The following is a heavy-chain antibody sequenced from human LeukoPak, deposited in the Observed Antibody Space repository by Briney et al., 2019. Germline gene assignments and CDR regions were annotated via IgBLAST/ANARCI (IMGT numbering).Heavy chain of an antibody. CDR2: ISSSSSYI. V-gene: IGHV3-21*01. J-gene: IGHJ4*02. CDR3: ASSTTRYCSSTSCYIHFDY. D-gene: IGHD2-2*02. CDR1: GFTFSSYS. Sequence: GGSLRLSCAASGFTFSSYSMNWVRQAPGKGLEWVSSISSSSSYIYYADSVKGRFTISRDSAKISLYLLMNSLRAEDTAVYYCASSTTRYCSSTSCYIHFDYWGQGTLVTVSS.